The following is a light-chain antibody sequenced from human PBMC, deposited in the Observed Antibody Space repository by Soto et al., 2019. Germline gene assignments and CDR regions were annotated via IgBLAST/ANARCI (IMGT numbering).Light chain of an antibody. V-gene: IGLV2-14*01. J-gene: IGLJ2*01. CDR3: SSYTGTNTLV. Sequence: QSALTQPASVSGSPGQSITISCTGTSSDVGDYNYVSWYLQHPGKAPKLIIYGVTNRPSGISNRFSGSKSSNTASLTISGLQAEDEADYYCSSYTGTNTLVFGGGTKVTVL. CDR2: GVT. CDR1: SSDVGDYNY.